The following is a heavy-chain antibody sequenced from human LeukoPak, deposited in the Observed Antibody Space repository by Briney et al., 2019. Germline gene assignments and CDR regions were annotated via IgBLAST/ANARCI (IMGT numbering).Heavy chain of an antibody. CDR3: ARRSIAALRFDY. CDR2: INPNSGGT. D-gene: IGHD6-6*01. J-gene: IGHJ4*02. CDR1: GYTFTGYY. V-gene: IGHV1-2*02. Sequence: ASVKVSCKASGYTFTGYYMHWVRQAPGQGLEWMGWINPNSGGTNYAQKFQGRVTMTRDTSISTAYMELSRLRSDDAAVYYCARRSIAALRFDYWGQGTLVTVSS.